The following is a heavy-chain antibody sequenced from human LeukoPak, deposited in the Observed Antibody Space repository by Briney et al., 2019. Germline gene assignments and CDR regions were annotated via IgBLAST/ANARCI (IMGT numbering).Heavy chain of an antibody. CDR1: GFTFSKYA. J-gene: IGHJ4*02. D-gene: IGHD2-2*01. Sequence: GGSLRLSCVASGFTFSKYAVSWVRQAPGKGLEWVAFIRYAGSNKYYADSVKGRFTISRDNSKNTLYLQMNSLRAEDTAVYYCAKDTPNIVVVPAATGGYFDYWGQGTLVTVSS. CDR2: IRYAGSNK. CDR3: AKDTPNIVVVPAATGGYFDY. V-gene: IGHV3-30*02.